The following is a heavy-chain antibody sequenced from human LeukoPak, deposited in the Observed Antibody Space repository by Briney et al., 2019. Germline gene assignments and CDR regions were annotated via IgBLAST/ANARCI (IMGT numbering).Heavy chain of an antibody. CDR1: GGTFSSYA. D-gene: IGHD1-26*01. CDR2: IIPIFGTA. V-gene: IGHV1-69*13. Sequence: GASVKVSCEASGGTFSSYAISWVRQAPGQGLEWMGGIIPIFGTANYAQKFQGRVTITADESTSTAYMELSSLRSEDTAVYYCARVSGSYSHFDYWGQGTLVTVSS. J-gene: IGHJ4*02. CDR3: ARVSGSYSHFDY.